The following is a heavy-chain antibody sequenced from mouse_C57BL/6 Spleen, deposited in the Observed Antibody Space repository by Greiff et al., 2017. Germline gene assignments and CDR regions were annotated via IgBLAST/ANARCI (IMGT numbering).Heavy chain of an antibody. CDR1: GYSITSGYY. V-gene: IGHV3-6*01. D-gene: IGHD4-1*01. CDR3: ARDTGTGSWFAY. J-gene: IGHJ3*01. CDR2: ISYDGSN. Sequence: EVKLQESGPGLVKPSQSLSLTCSVTGYSITSGYYWNWIRQFPGNKLEWMGYISYDGSNNYNPSLKNRISITRDTSKNQFFLKLNSVTTEDTATYYCARDTGTGSWFAYWGQGTLVTVSA.